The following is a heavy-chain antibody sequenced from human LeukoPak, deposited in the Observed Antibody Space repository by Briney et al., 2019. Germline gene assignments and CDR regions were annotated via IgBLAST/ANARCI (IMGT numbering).Heavy chain of an antibody. CDR3: AKEGVITVAGKIQYYFDY. D-gene: IGHD6-19*01. CDR2: ISYDGSNK. Sequence: GGSLRLSCAASGFTFSSYGMHWVRQSPGKGLEWVAVISYDGSNKYYIDSVKGRFTISRDNSKNMLYLQMNSLRADDTAVYYCAKEGVITVAGKIQYYFDYWGQGTLVTVSS. V-gene: IGHV3-30*18. CDR1: GFTFSSYG. J-gene: IGHJ4*02.